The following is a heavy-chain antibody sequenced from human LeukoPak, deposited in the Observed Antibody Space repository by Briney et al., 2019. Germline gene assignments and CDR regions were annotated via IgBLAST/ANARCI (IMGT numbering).Heavy chain of an antibody. J-gene: IGHJ5*02. V-gene: IGHV4-39*06. CDR2: IYYSGST. CDR1: GGSISSSRYY. D-gene: IGHD6-6*01. CDR3: ARDRGVAARRYWFDP. Sequence: SETLSLTCTVSGGSISSSRYYWGWLRQPPGKGLEWIVSIYYSGSTYYNPSLKSRFTISVDTSKNQFALKLSSVTAADTAVYYCARDRGVAARRYWFDPWGQGTLVTVSS.